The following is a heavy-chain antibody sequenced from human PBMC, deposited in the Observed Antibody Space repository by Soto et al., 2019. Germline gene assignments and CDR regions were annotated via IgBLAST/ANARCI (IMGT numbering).Heavy chain of an antibody. Sequence: QVRLVQSGAEVKKPGSSVKASCKTSGGTFITSAISWVRQAPGQGLEWMGGIIPIFGTANYAQKFQGRVSITADKSTSTAYMELSSLTSEDTAVYYCASGEVRGGGDVWGQGTTVTVSS. CDR3: ASGEVRGGGDV. J-gene: IGHJ6*02. D-gene: IGHD3-10*01. CDR1: GGTFITSA. CDR2: IIPIFGTA. V-gene: IGHV1-69*06.